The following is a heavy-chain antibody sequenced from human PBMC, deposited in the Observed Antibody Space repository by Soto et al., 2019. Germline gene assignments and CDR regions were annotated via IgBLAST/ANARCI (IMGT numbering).Heavy chain of an antibody. J-gene: IGHJ3*02. CDR3: ARTPVWGSYRDAFDI. CDR2: IYYSGST. D-gene: IGHD3-16*02. Sequence: SETLSLTCTVPGGSISSYYWSWIRQPPGKGLEWIGYIYYSGSTNYNPSLKSRVTISVDTSKNQFSLKLSSVTAADTAVYYCARTPVWGSYRDAFDIWGQGTMVTVS. V-gene: IGHV4-59*08. CDR1: GGSISSYY.